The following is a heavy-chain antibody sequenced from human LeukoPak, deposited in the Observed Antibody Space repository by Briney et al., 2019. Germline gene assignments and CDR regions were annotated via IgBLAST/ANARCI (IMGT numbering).Heavy chain of an antibody. V-gene: IGHV1-18*01. D-gene: IGHD1-26*01. Sequence: ASVTVSCKASGYTFTSYGISWVRQAPGQGLEWMGWISAYNGNTNYAQKLQGRVTMTTDTSTSTAYMELRSLRAEDTAVYYCAKVRSYPGYVPYYYYGMDVWGQGTTVTVSS. CDR3: AKVRSYPGYVPYYYYGMDV. J-gene: IGHJ6*02. CDR1: GYTFTSYG. CDR2: ISAYNGNT.